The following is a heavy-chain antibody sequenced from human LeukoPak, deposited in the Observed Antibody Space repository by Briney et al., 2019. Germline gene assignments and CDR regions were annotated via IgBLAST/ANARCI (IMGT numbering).Heavy chain of an antibody. V-gene: IGHV4-39*01. CDR3: ARHAGRRLNFY. CDR2: IYYSGST. Sequence: SETLSLTCTVSGGSISSSSYYWGWIRQPPGKGLEWIGSIYYSGSTYYNPSLKSRVTISVDTSKNQFSLKLSSVTAADTAVYYCARHAGRRLNFYWGQGTLVTVSS. D-gene: IGHD6-13*01. J-gene: IGHJ4*02. CDR1: GGSISSSSYY.